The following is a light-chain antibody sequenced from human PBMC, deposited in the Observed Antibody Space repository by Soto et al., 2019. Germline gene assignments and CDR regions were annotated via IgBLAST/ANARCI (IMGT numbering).Light chain of an antibody. V-gene: IGLV1-40*01. Sequence: QSVLTQPPSVSGAPGQRVTISCTGSNSNIGAGYDVHWYQQRPGTAPKLLIFGNNNRPSGVPDRLSGSKSGTSASLAITGLQAEDEGDYYCQSYDSTLSARYVFGTGAKVTVL. CDR2: GNN. CDR1: NSNIGAGYD. J-gene: IGLJ1*01. CDR3: QSYDSTLSARYV.